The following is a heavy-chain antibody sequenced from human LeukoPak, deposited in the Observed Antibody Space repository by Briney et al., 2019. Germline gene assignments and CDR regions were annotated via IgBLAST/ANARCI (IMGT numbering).Heavy chain of an antibody. J-gene: IGHJ4*02. Sequence: SETLSLTCTVSDGTITNYDWSWVRQPPGKGLEFIGHVHYSGTTNYNPSLRSRVTISIDTSKKHFFLKLKSVTAADTAVYYCATGYGDFRVEGRYFYSWGQGTLVTVSS. D-gene: IGHD4-17*01. CDR3: ATGYGDFRVEGRYFYS. CDR2: VHYSGTT. V-gene: IGHV4-59*01. CDR1: DGTITNYD.